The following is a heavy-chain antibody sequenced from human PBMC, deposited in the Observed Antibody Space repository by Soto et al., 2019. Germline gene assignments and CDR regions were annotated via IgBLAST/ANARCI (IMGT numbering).Heavy chain of an antibody. CDR3: AKFGSLETVDY. Sequence: QVQLVESGGGVVQPGRSLRLSCAASGFTFSSYGMQWVRQAPGKGLEWVAVISYDGSNKYYADSVKGRFTISRDNSKNTLYLQMNSLRAEDTAVYYCAKFGSLETVDYWGQGTLVTVSS. V-gene: IGHV3-30*18. J-gene: IGHJ4*02. CDR1: GFTFSSYG. CDR2: ISYDGSNK. D-gene: IGHD1-1*01.